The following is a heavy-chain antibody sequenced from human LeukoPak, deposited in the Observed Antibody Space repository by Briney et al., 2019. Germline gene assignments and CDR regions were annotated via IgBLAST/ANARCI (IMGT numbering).Heavy chain of an antibody. CDR1: GFTFSSYS. D-gene: IGHD2-21*02. V-gene: IGHV3-21*01. Sequence: GGSLRLSCAASGFTFSSYSMNWLRQAPGKGLDWVSSISSSSSYIYYADSVKGRFTISRGNAKNSLYLQMNSLRAEDTAVYYCARARDLDYWGQGTLVTVSS. CDR3: ARARDLDY. CDR2: ISSSSSYI. J-gene: IGHJ4*02.